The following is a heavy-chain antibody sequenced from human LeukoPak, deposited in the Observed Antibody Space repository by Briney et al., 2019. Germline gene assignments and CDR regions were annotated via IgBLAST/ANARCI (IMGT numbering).Heavy chain of an antibody. V-gene: IGHV3-23*01. CDR3: AKDPSQH. J-gene: IGHJ1*01. CDR1: GFTFGDYA. Sequence: SGGSLRLSCTASGFTFGDYAMSWVRQAPGKGLEWVSAIGGSGDITYYADSVKGRFTISRDNSKNTLYLQMNSLRAEDTAVYYCAKDPSQHWGQGTLVTVSS. CDR2: IGGSGDIT.